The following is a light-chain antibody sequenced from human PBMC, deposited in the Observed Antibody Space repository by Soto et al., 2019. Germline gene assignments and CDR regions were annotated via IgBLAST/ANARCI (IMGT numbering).Light chain of an antibody. J-gene: IGKJ2*01. V-gene: IGKV1-5*03. CDR1: QSISSG. CDR2: KAS. CDR3: QQYNSPMYT. Sequence: DIQMTQSPSTLSASVGDRVTITCRASQSISSGLAWYQQKPGKAPKILIYKASSLESGAPSRFSGSGSGTEFTLTISSLPTDDFATEYCQQYNSPMYTFGQGTKLQIK.